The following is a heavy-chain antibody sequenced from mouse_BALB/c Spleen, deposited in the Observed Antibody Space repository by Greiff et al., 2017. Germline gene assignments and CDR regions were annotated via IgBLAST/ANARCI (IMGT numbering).Heavy chain of an antibody. V-gene: IGHV5-17*02. CDR2: ISSGSSTI. CDR3: ARDYRYDVFAY. CDR1: GFTFSSFG. D-gene: IGHD2-14*01. Sequence: EVKLMESGGGLVQPGGSRKLSCAASGFTFSSFGMHWVRQAPEKGLEWVAYISSGSSTIYYADTVKGRLTISRDNPKNTLFLQMTSLRSEDTAMYYCARDYRYDVFAYWGQGTLVTVSA. J-gene: IGHJ3*01.